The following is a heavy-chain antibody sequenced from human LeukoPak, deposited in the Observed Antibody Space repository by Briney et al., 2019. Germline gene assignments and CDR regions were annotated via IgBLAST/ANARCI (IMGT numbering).Heavy chain of an antibody. V-gene: IGHV3-23*01. CDR3: AKCSRSSCFAAGALDC. D-gene: IGHD2-15*01. Sequence: GGSLRLSCAASGFTFSSYAMAWVRQAPGKGLEWVSGISGSGDATWYADSVKGRFTISRDNSKNTVSLQMNSLRPEDTAIYYCAKCSRSSCFAAGALDCWGQGTQVTVSS. CDR1: GFTFSSYA. CDR2: ISGSGDAT. J-gene: IGHJ4*02.